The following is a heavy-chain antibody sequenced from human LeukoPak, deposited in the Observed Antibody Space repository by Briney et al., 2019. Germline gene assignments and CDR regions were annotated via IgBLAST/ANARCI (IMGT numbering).Heavy chain of an antibody. V-gene: IGHV3-48*01. J-gene: IGHJ6*03. Sequence: GGSLRLSCAASGFTFSSYSMNWVRQAPGKGLEWVSYISSSSSTIYYADSVKGRFTISRDNAKNSLYLQMNSLRAEDTAVYYCARGADTAMGDYYYYMDVWGKGTTVTVSS. D-gene: IGHD5-18*01. CDR3: ARGADTAMGDYYYYMDV. CDR1: GFTFSSYS. CDR2: ISSSSSTI.